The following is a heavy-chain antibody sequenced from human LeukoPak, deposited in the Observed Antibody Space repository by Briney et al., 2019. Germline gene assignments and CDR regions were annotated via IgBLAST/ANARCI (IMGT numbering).Heavy chain of an antibody. CDR1: GFTFSSYG. D-gene: IGHD4-23*01. CDR3: AKDQGSTVVIPDAFDI. Sequence: PGRSLRLSCAASGFTFSSYGMHWVRQAPGKGLEWVAVISYDGSNKYYADSVKGRFTISRDNSKNTLYLQMNSLRAEDTAVYYCAKDQGSTVVIPDAFDIWGQGTMVTVSS. CDR2: ISYDGSNK. V-gene: IGHV3-30*18. J-gene: IGHJ3*02.